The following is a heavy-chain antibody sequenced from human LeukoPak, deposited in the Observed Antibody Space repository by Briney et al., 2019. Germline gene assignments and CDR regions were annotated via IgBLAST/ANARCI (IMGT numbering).Heavy chain of an antibody. CDR2: INADSGIT. J-gene: IGHJ5*02. V-gene: IGHV1-3*01. CDR1: GYTFTTYA. CDR3: ARAPYDILTGFSLNWFDP. Sequence: GASVKVSCKASGYTFTTYAMHWVRQAPGQRLEWMGWINADSGITKYSQKFQGRVTITRDTSAYTAYMELSSLSSEDTAVYYCARAPYDILTGFSLNWFDPWGQGTLVTVSS. D-gene: IGHD3-9*01.